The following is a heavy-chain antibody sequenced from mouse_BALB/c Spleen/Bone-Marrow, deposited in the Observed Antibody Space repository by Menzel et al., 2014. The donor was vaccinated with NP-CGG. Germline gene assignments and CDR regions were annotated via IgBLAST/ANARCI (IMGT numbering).Heavy chain of an antibody. J-gene: IGHJ2*01. V-gene: IGHV1-82*01. D-gene: IGHD1-1*01. CDR3: ARDYYGSSFDY. CDR1: GYAFSSSW. CDR2: LYPGDGDT. Sequence: QVQLQQCRPELVKPGASVKISCTASGYAFSSSWMNWVKQRPGQGLEWIGRLYPGDGDTNYNGKFKGKATLTADKSSSTAYMQFSSLTAVDSAVYFCARDYYGSSFDYWGQGNTLTVSS.